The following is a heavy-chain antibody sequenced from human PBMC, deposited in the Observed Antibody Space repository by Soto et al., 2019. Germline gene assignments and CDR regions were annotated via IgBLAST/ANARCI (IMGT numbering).Heavy chain of an antibody. CDR2: ISSNGGST. Sequence: EVQLVESGGGLVQPGGSLRLSCAASGFTFSSYAMHWVRQAPGKGLEYVSAISSNGGSTYYANSVKGRFTISRDNSKNTLYLQMGSLRAEDMAVYYCARDMQYPSVAFDIWGQGTMVTVSS. CDR3: ARDMQYPSVAFDI. V-gene: IGHV3-64*01. CDR1: GFTFSSYA. D-gene: IGHD2-2*01. J-gene: IGHJ3*02.